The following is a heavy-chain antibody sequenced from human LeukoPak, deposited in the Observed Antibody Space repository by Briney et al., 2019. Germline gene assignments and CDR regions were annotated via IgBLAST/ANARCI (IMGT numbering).Heavy chain of an antibody. CDR1: GGTFSSYA. D-gene: IGHD3-22*01. J-gene: IGHJ5*02. CDR2: IIPIFGTA. Sequence: ASVKVSCKASGGTFSSYAISWVRQAPGQGLEWMGGIIPIFGTANYAQWFQGRVTITADESTSTAYMELSSLRSEDTAVYYCARERSGYYPNWFDPWGQGTLVTVSS. V-gene: IGHV1-69*13. CDR3: ARERSGYYPNWFDP.